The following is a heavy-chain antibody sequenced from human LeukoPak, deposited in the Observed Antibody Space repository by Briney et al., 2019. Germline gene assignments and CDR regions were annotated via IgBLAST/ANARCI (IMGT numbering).Heavy chain of an antibody. V-gene: IGHV1-69*04. CDR1: GGTFSSYA. CDR3: ARYGGNRPGYFDL. J-gene: IGHJ2*01. CDR2: IIPILGIA. Sequence: GASVKVSCKASGGTFSSYAISWVRQAPGQGLEWMGRIIPILGIANYAQKFQGRVTITADKSTSTAYMELSSLRSEDTAVYYCARYGGNRPGYFDLWGRGTLVTVSS. D-gene: IGHD4-23*01.